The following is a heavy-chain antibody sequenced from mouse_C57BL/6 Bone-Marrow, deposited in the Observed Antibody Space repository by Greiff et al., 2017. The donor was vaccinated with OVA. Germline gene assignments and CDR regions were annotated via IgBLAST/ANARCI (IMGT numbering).Heavy chain of an antibody. V-gene: IGHV1-64*01. Sequence: QVQLQQPGAELVKPGASVKLSCKASGYTFTSYWMHWVKQRPGQGLEWIGMIHPNSGSTNYNEKFKSKATLTVDKSSSTAYMQLSSLTSEDSAVYYCARSDYYGSSYPFDYWGQGTTLTVSP. CDR3: ARSDYYGSSYPFDY. CDR2: IHPNSGST. CDR1: GYTFTSYW. J-gene: IGHJ2*01. D-gene: IGHD1-1*01.